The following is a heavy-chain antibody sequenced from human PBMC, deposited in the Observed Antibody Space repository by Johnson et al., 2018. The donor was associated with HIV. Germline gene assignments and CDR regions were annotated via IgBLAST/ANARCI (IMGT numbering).Heavy chain of an antibody. J-gene: IGHJ3*02. V-gene: IGHV3-30-3*01. D-gene: IGHD6-6*01. CDR2: ISYDGSNK. CDR3: ARESELLSSSDAFDI. CDR1: GFTFSDYY. Sequence: QVQLVESGGGVVQPGRSLRLSCAASGFTFSDYYMSWIRQAPGKGLEWVAVISYDGSNKYYADSVKGRFTISRDNSKNTLYLQMNSLRADDTAVYYCARESELLSSSDAFDIWGQGTMVTVSS.